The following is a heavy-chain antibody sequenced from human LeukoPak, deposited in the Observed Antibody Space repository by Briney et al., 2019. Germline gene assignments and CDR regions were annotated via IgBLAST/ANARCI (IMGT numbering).Heavy chain of an antibody. CDR1: GGTFISYA. CDR3: ASAVGQDYYYGMDV. D-gene: IGHD2-2*01. Sequence: SVKVSCKASGGTFISYAISWVRQAPGQGLEWMGRIIPILNIANYAQKFQGRVTITADKSTSTAYMELSSLRSEDTAVYYCASAVGQDYYYGMDVWGQGTTVTVSS. V-gene: IGHV1-69*04. CDR2: IIPILNIA. J-gene: IGHJ6*02.